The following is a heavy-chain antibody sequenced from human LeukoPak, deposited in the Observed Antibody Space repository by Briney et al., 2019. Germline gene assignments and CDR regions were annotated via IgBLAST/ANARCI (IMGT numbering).Heavy chain of an antibody. CDR3: ARGVLRGWFGELLPNYFDY. J-gene: IGHJ4*02. CDR1: GGSISSYY. D-gene: IGHD3-10*01. Sequence: SETLSLTCTVSGGSISSYYWSWIRQPPGKGLEWIGYIYYSGSTNYNPSLKSRVTISVDTSKNQFSLKLSSVTAADTAVYYCARGVLRGWFGELLPNYFDYWGQGTLVTVSS. V-gene: IGHV4-59*01. CDR2: IYYSGST.